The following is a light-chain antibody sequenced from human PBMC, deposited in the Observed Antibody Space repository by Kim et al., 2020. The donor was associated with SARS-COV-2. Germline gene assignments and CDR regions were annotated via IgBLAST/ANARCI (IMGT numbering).Light chain of an antibody. CDR1: SSDVGGYNY. CDR3: SSYAGSNKV. V-gene: IGLV2-8*01. Sequence: QSALTQPPSASGSPGQSVTISCTGTSSDVGGYNYVSWYQQNPGKAPKLMIYEVSKRPSGVPDRFSGSKSGNTASLTVSGLQAEDEADYYCSSYAGSNKVFGGGTQLTVL. CDR2: EVS. J-gene: IGLJ2*01.